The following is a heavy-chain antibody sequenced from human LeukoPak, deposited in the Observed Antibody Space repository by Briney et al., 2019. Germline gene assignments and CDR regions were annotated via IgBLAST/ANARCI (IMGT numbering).Heavy chain of an antibody. V-gene: IGHV3-11*06. CDR2: FSGSSGST. Sequence: GGSLRLSCAASGFTVSSTYMTWVRQAPGKGLEWVSAFSGSSGSTHYADSVKGRFTISRDNAKNSLYLQMNSLRAEDTAVYYCARSSGSRDHWGQGTLVTVSS. CDR1: GFTVSSTY. J-gene: IGHJ4*02. D-gene: IGHD5-12*01. CDR3: ARSSGSRDH.